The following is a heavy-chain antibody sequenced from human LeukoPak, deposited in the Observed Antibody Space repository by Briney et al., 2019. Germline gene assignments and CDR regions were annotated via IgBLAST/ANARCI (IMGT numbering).Heavy chain of an antibody. CDR2: ITISGHTK. CDR3: ARGDPHADL. CDR1: GFDLNTYE. J-gene: IGHJ5*02. V-gene: IGHV3-48*03. Sequence: GGSLRLSCAASGFDLNTYEMNWVRQAPGKGLEWIADITISGHTKNYADSVKGRFTISRDNAGTSLYLQMNSLKVEDTGVYYCARGDPHADLWGQGTLVTVSS.